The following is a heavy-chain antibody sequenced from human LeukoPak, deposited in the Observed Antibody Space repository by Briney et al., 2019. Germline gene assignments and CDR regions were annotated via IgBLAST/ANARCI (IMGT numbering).Heavy chain of an antibody. J-gene: IGHJ4*02. CDR2: IYTSGST. V-gene: IGHV4-61*02. CDR3: ARVEVGAHFY. Sequence: PSETLSLTCTVSGGSISSGSYYWSWIRQPAGKGLEWIGRIYTSGSTNYNPSLKSRVTISVDTSKNQFSLKLSSVTAADTAVYYCARVEVGAHFYWGQGTLVTVAS. D-gene: IGHD1-26*01. CDR1: GGSISSGSYY.